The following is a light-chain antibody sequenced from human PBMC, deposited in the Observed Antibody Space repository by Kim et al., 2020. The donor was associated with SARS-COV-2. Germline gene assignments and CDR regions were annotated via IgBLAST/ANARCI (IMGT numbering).Light chain of an antibody. CDR2: DVT. CDR1: SSDVGGYSY. CDR3: SSYTTSSTVV. V-gene: IGLV2-14*03. Sequence: GQSITISCTGTSSDVGGYSYVSWYQHHPGIAPKLMLYDVTKRPSGVSDRFSGSKSGNTASLTISGLQAEDEADYYCSSYTTSSTVVFGGGPRSPS. J-gene: IGLJ2*01.